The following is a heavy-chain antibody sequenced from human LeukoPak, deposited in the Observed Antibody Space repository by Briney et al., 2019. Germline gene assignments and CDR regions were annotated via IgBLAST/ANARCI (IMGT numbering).Heavy chain of an antibody. V-gene: IGHV1-18*04. CDR2: ISAYNGNT. D-gene: IGHD3-3*01. J-gene: IGHJ6*02. Sequence: ASVKVSCKASGYTFTNYYMHWVRQAPGQGLEWMGWISAYNGNTNYAQKLQGRVTMTTDTSTSTAYMELRSLRSDDTAVYYCARESPYDFWSGNEPASPILLLPYYYYGMDVWGQGTTVTVSS. CDR3: ARESPYDFWSGNEPASPILLLPYYYYGMDV. CDR1: GYTFTNYY.